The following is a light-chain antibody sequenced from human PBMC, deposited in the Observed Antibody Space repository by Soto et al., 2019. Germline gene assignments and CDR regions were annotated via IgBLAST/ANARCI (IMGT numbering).Light chain of an antibody. Sequence: EIVMTQSPATLSVSPGERATLSCRASQSVSSKLAWYQQKPGQGPRLLIYGASTRATGIPARFSGSGSGTAFPLTTSSLESEEFAVYYCQHYSTWLWTFGQGTKVEIK. J-gene: IGKJ1*01. V-gene: IGKV3-15*01. CDR3: QHYSTWLWT. CDR2: GAS. CDR1: QSVSSK.